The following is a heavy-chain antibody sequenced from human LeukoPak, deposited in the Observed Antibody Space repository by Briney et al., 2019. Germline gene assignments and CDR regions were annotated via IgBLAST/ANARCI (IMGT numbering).Heavy chain of an antibody. CDR2: IYHDGST. Sequence: SGTLSLTCAVSGGSISSNNWWTWVRQPPGKVLEWIGEIYHDGSTHYNPSLKSRVTISVDKSKNEFSLKLSSVTAADTAVYYCARGGYDYVWGSYRLDYWGQGTLVTVSS. D-gene: IGHD3-16*02. CDR3: ARGGYDYVWGSYRLDY. J-gene: IGHJ4*02. V-gene: IGHV4-4*02. CDR1: GGSISSNNW.